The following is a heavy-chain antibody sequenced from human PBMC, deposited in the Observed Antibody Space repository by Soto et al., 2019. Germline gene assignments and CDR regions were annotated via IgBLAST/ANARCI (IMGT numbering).Heavy chain of an antibody. D-gene: IGHD3-22*01. CDR3: ASETYYYDSSGPPRGRIFDY. CDR2: IIPIFGTA. Sequence: ASVKVSCKASGGTFSSYAISWVRQAPGQGLEWMGGIIPIFGTANYAQKFQGRVTITADKPTSTAYMELSSLRSEDTAVYYCASETYYYDSSGPPRGRIFDYWGQGTLVTVSS. CDR1: GGTFSSYA. J-gene: IGHJ4*02. V-gene: IGHV1-69*06.